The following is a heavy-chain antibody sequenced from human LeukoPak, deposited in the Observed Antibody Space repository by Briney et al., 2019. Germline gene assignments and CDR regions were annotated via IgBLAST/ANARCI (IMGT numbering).Heavy chain of an antibody. CDR1: GFTFSSYA. CDR2: ISGSGGST. V-gene: IGHV3-23*01. Sequence: GGSLRLSCAASGFTFSSYAMSWVRQAPGKGLEWVSAISGSGGSTYYADSVKGRFTISRDNSKNTLYLQMDSLRAEDTAVYYCAKDGAPAARSYYFDYWGQGTLVTVSS. D-gene: IGHD2-2*01. J-gene: IGHJ4*02. CDR3: AKDGAPAARSYYFDY.